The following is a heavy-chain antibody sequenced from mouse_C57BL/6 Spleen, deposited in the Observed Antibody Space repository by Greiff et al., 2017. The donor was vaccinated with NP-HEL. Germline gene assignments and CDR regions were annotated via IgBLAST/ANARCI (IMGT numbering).Heavy chain of an antibody. Sequence: QVQLQQSGAELVKPGASVKMSCKASGYTFTSYWITWVKQRPGQGLEWIGDIYPGSGSTNYNEKFKSKATLTVDTSSSTAYMQRSSLTSADAAVDECAREGSGRGFAYWGQGTLVTVSA. V-gene: IGHV1-55*01. CDR1: GYTFTSYW. CDR2: IYPGSGST. CDR3: AREGSGRGFAY. J-gene: IGHJ3*01. D-gene: IGHD3-2*02.